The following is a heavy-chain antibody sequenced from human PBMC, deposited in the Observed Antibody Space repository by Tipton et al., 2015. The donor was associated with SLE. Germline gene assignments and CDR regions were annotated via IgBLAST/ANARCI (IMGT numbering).Heavy chain of an antibody. V-gene: IGHV5-51*01. CDR1: GYTFTKYW. Sequence: QLVQSGAEVKKPGESLKIPCKASGYTFTKYWIGWVRQMPGKGLEWMGIIYPGDSDTRYSPSFQGQVTISADKFISTAYLQWSSLKASDTAMYYCASPPITRGAFDIWGQGTMVTVSS. D-gene: IGHD1-14*01. CDR3: ASPPITRGAFDI. J-gene: IGHJ3*02. CDR2: IYPGDSDT.